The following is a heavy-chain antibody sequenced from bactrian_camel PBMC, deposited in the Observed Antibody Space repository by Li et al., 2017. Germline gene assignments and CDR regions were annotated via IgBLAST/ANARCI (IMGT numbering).Heavy chain of an antibody. Sequence: QLVESGGGLVQPGGSLRLSCAASGFTFTNYWMHWVRQGPGKGLEWVSSSSSGALSLVYADSVKGRFFISRDNANTVHLQMDNLEPEDTAVYYCAADDGGSSPERVTDFGYWGQGTQVTVS. D-gene: IGHD6*01. V-gene: IGHV3S25*01. CDR1: GFTFTNYW. CDR2: SSSGALSL. CDR3: AADDGGSSPERVTDFGY. J-gene: IGHJ6*01.